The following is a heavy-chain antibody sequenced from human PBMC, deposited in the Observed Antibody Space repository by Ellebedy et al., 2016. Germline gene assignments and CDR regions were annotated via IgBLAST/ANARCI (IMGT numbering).Heavy chain of an antibody. D-gene: IGHD6-19*01. CDR3: AKWNGGWYAFEV. V-gene: IGHV4-59*02. CDR2: VFHTGTT. CDR1: GGSVSSDY. J-gene: IGHJ3*01. Sequence: SETLSLTCNVSGGSVSSDYWNWIRRPPGKGLEWSGYVFHTGTTNYNPSLKSRVTMSVETSKSQFSLRLTSVTAADTAVYYCAKWNGGWYAFEVWGQGTMVTVSS.